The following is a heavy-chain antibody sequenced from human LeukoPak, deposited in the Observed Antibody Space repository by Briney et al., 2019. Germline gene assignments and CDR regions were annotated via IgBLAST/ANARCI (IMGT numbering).Heavy chain of an antibody. CDR2: IDPGAGYT. V-gene: IGHV1-46*01. D-gene: IGHD3-3*01. CDR1: GYTFTRYY. J-gene: IGHJ4*02. CDR3: ARVDYDFWSGFDY. Sequence: GASVKVSCKASGYTFTRYYIHWVRQAPGQGLEWVGIIDPGAGYTSYAQKFQGRVTMTRDTSTSTVYMELNSLRSEDTAMYYCARVDYDFWSGFDYWGQGTLVTVSS.